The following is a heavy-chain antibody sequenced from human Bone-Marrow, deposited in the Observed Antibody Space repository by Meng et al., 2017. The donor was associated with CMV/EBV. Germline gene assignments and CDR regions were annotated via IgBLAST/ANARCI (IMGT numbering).Heavy chain of an antibody. CDR1: GGALSVYH. CDR3: TGYQLLGSISYFDY. CDR2: INHSGST. Sequence: QGHLQHWGAGLLNPSETLSPTCACYGGALSVYHWSWIRQPPGKGLEWIGEINHSGSTNYNPSLKSRVTISVDTSKNQFSLKLSSVTAADTAVYYCTGYQLLGSISYFDYWGQGTLVTVSS. J-gene: IGHJ4*02. V-gene: IGHV4-34*01. D-gene: IGHD2-2*01.